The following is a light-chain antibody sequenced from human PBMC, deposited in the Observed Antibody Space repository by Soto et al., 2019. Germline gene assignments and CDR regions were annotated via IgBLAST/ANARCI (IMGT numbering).Light chain of an antibody. Sequence: IQLTQSPSSLSASLGDRVTVTCRASQGIGTYLVWYQQKRGKAPTVLIYASSTLQTGVPSRFSGTGSGTEFTLTISSLQPDDFATYYCQQRSNWPQITFGQGTRLEI. CDR1: QGIGTY. J-gene: IGKJ5*01. V-gene: IGKV1-9*01. CDR2: ASS. CDR3: QQRSNWPQIT.